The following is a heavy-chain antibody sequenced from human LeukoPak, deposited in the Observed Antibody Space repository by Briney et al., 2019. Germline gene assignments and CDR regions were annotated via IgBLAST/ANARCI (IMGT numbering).Heavy chain of an antibody. CDR2: INHVGNP. Sequence: SETLSLTCAVYGGSFSGYYWSWVRQPPGKGLEWIGEINHVGNPNYNPSLKSRVTISTDTSKNQVSLILSSVTAADTAVYYCARDAPLGFSYGMDVWGLGTTVTVSS. D-gene: IGHD2/OR15-2a*01. V-gene: IGHV4-34*01. CDR3: ARDAPLGFSYGMDV. J-gene: IGHJ6*02. CDR1: GGSFSGYY.